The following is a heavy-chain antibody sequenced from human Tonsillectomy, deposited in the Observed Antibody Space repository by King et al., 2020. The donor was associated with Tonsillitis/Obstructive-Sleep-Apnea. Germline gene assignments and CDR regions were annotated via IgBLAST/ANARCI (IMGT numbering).Heavy chain of an antibody. CDR3: ARDLPIVVIPAAIKGGFDY. CDR2: ISYDGSNE. CDR1: GFTFSSYA. V-gene: IGHV3-30*04. D-gene: IGHD2-2*02. Sequence: VQLVESGGGVVQPGRSLRLSCAASGFTFSSYAMHWVRQAPGKGLEWVAVISYDGSNEYYADSVKGRFTISRDNSKNTLYLQMNSLRAEDTAVYYCARDLPIVVIPAAIKGGFDYWRQGTLVTVSS. J-gene: IGHJ4*02.